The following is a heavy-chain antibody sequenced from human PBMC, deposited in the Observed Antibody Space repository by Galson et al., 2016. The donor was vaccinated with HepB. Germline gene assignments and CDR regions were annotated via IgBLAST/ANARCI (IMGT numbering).Heavy chain of an antibody. CDR3: AIRMPGGGDYYSYIDV. CDR1: GGTFSSYS. Sequence: SVKVSCKASGGTFSSYSINWVRQAPGQGLKWVGGIIPISGPANYAQRFLGRVTITADKSTSTAHMELSSLKSEDTAVYYCAIRMPGGGDYYSYIDVWGKGTTVIVSS. D-gene: IGHD2-15*01. V-gene: IGHV1-69*06. CDR2: IIPISGPA. J-gene: IGHJ6*03.